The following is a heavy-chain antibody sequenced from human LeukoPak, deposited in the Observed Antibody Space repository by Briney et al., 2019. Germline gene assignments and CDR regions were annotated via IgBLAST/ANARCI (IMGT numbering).Heavy chain of an antibody. CDR2: ISSRGGTI. Sequence: GGSLRLSCAASGFTFTSYEMNWVRQAPGKGLEWVSYISSRGGTIYYADSVKDRFTISRDNAKNSLYLQMNGLRAEDTAVYYCARGDSGSYYFDYWGQGTLVTVSS. V-gene: IGHV3-48*03. D-gene: IGHD1-26*01. CDR3: ARGDSGSYYFDY. J-gene: IGHJ4*02. CDR1: GFTFTSYE.